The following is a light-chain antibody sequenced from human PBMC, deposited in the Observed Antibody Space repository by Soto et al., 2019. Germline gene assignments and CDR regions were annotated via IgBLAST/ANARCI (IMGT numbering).Light chain of an antibody. CDR1: QDISNY. V-gene: IGKV1-33*01. J-gene: IGKJ4*01. CDR3: QQYDNLLT. CDR2: DAS. Sequence: DIQMTQSPSSLSASVGDRVTITCQASQDISNYLNWYHQKPGKAPKLLIYDASNLAPGVPSRFSGSGSGTDFTFTISSLQPEDIATYYCQQYDNLLTFGGGTKVEIK.